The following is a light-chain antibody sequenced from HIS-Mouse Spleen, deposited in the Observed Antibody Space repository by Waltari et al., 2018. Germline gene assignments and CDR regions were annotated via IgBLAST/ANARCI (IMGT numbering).Light chain of an antibody. V-gene: IGKV3-20*01. CDR3: QQYGSSPLT. Sequence: EIVLTQSPGTLSLSPGERATLSCRASQSVSSSYLAGYQQKPGQAPRLLICGASSRATGIPDRFSGSGSGTDFTLTISRLEPEDFAVYYCQQYGSSPLTFGGGTKVEIK. CDR1: QSVSSSY. J-gene: IGKJ4*01. CDR2: GAS.